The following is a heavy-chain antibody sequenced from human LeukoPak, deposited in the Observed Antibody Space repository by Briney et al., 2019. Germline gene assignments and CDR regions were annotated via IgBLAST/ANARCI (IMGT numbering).Heavy chain of an antibody. CDR3: ARVYCSGGVCWSTAGFDY. J-gene: IGHJ4*02. Sequence: SETLSLTCTVSGGXITDNFCGWIRQTPEKGLEWIAYIHHTGATRNNPSLNGRVTISVDTSKNQISLKLNTVTVADTALYYCARVYCSGGVCWSTAGFDYWGQGTPVTVSS. CDR2: IHHTGAT. CDR1: GGXITDNF. V-gene: IGHV4-59*01. D-gene: IGHD2-8*02.